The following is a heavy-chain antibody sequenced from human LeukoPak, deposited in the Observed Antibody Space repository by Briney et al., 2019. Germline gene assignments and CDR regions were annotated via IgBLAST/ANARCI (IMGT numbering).Heavy chain of an antibody. CDR1: GFTFSSYA. Sequence: GGSLRLSCAASGFTFSSYAMHWVRQAPGKGLEWVAVMSFDGTHIYYADSVKGRFTISRDNSKNTFYLQMNCLRADDTAVYYCAKQILTGNNIRGYFDYWGQGALVTVSS. CDR2: MSFDGTHI. J-gene: IGHJ4*02. CDR3: AKQILTGNNIRGYFDY. V-gene: IGHV3-30-3*02. D-gene: IGHD3-9*01.